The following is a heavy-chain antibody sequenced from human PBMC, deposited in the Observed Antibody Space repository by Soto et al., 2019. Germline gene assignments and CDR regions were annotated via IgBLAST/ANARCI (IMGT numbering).Heavy chain of an antibody. CDR3: ARDAHPGMAATSDY. Sequence: QVQLVQSGAEVRKPGASVKVSCKASGYTFTSYYMHWVRQAHGQGLEWMGIINPSSGSTTYAQKFQGRVTLTRDTPTSTVYMELSSLRSEDTAVYYCARDAHPGMAATSDYWGQGTLVTVSS. J-gene: IGHJ4*02. CDR1: GYTFTSYY. V-gene: IGHV1-46*01. CDR2: INPSSGST. D-gene: IGHD6-13*01.